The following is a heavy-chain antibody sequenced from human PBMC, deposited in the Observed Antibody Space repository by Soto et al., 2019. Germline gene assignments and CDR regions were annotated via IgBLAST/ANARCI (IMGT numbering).Heavy chain of an antibody. Sequence: QVQLQQWGAGLLKPSETLSLNCAVTGGSLSGYYWSWIRQPPGKGLEWIGEVKDGGHTNYSPSLRGRVTISSDTSNNQFSRRLNSVTAADTGVYYCARGQEGVVATHWDQGSLVTFSS. V-gene: IGHV4-34*01. CDR1: GGSLSGYY. D-gene: IGHD5-12*01. CDR2: VKDGGHT. CDR3: ARGQEGVVATH. J-gene: IGHJ4*02.